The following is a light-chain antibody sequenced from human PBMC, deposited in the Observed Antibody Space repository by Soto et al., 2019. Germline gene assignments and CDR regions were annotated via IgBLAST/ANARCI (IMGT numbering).Light chain of an antibody. CDR1: QSVVSSH. J-gene: IGKJ1*01. Sequence: EIVLTQSPGTLSLSPGERATLSCRASQSVVSSHLAWFQQRPGQAPRLLIYGASTRATGIPDRISGSGSGTDFTLTVSGLEPEDFAVYYCHQYHSLPWTFGQGTKVDIK. V-gene: IGKV3-20*01. CDR2: GAS. CDR3: HQYHSLPWT.